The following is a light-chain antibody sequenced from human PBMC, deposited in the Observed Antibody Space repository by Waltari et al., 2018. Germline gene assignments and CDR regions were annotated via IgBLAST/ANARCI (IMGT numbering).Light chain of an antibody. CDR2: EDI. CDR3: CSYAGVSTWV. J-gene: IGLJ3*02. V-gene: IGLV2-23*01. Sequence: QSALTHPASVSGSPGQSITISCTGISSDFRNYNLVSWSQQHPGEAPKLLIYEDIKRPAGVSTRFSGSKAGDTASLTISGLQAEDESDYYCCSYAGVSTWVFGGGTKVTVL. CDR1: SSDFRNYNL.